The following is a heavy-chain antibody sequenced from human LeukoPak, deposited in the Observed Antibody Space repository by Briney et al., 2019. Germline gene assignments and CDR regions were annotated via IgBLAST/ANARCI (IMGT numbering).Heavy chain of an antibody. CDR2: ISAYIGNT. CDR1: GYTFTNYG. J-gene: IGHJ4*02. Sequence: ASVKVSCKASGYTFTNYGTSWVRHAPGQGLEWVGWISAYIGNTNYAQKLRGRVTMTRDTSTSTAYMVLRNQRSDDTAVYHSARDERYITSTTRYFPDYWGQGSQVTVSS. D-gene: IGHD2-2*01. V-gene: IGHV1-18*04. CDR3: ARDERYITSTTRYFPDY.